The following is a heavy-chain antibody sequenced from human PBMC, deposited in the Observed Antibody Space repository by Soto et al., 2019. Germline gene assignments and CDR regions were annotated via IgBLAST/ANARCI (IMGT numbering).Heavy chain of an antibody. J-gene: IGHJ3*02. CDR1: GGSISSGGYY. Sequence: QVQLQESGPGLVKPSQTLSLTCTVSGGSISSGGYYWIGIRQHPGKGLAWIGYIYYSGSTYYNPSRMSRVNRSVDTSKKQFYMKPSSVTAADTAVYYCARNPRSGYDSSGYYYTGAFDIWGQATMVTVSS. CDR3: ARNPRSGYDSSGYYYTGAFDI. V-gene: IGHV4-31*03. CDR2: IYYSGST. D-gene: IGHD3-22*01.